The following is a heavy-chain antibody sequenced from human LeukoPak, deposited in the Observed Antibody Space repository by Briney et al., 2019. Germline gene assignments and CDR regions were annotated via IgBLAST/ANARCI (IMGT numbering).Heavy chain of an antibody. J-gene: IGHJ4*02. D-gene: IGHD3-3*01. CDR1: GYSFTTYW. CDR3: ARTYYDFWSGPYYFDY. CDR2: IYPGDSDT. V-gene: IGHV5-51*01. Sequence: PGESLKISCKGSGYSFTTYWIGWVRQMPGKGLEWMGIIYPGDSDTRYSPSFQGQVTISADKSISTAYLQWSSLKASDTAMYYCARTYYDFWSGPYYFDYWGQGTLVTVSS.